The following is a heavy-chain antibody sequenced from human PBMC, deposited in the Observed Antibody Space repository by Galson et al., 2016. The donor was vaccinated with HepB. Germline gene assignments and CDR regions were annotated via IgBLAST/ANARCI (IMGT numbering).Heavy chain of an antibody. CDR1: GYTFTNYG. Sequence: SVKVSCKASGYTFTNYGISWVRQAPGQGLEWMGWISGYNGKTNYAQKLQGRVTMTTDTSTSTAHMELRSLRSDDTAVYYCARRYQLLPDYWGQGTLVTVSS. CDR2: ISGYNGKT. V-gene: IGHV1-18*04. CDR3: ARRYQLLPDY. J-gene: IGHJ4*02. D-gene: IGHD2-2*01.